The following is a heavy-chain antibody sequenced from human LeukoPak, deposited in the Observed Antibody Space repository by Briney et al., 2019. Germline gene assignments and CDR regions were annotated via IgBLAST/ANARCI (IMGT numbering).Heavy chain of an antibody. V-gene: IGHV3-23*01. CDR1: GVTLSTYA. Sequence: GGSLRLSCAASGVTLSTYAMSWARQAPRKGLEWVSGISSSGSGDNTYYADSVRGRFTISRDNSKNTLYLQVNSLRVEDTAVYYCTKDYGGDPFDYWGQGTLVTVSS. D-gene: IGHD4-23*01. CDR2: ISSSGSGDNT. CDR3: TKDYGGDPFDY. J-gene: IGHJ4*02.